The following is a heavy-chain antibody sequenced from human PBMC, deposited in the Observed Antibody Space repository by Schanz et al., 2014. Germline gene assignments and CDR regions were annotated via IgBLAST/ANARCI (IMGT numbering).Heavy chain of an antibody. J-gene: IGHJ6*03. CDR1: GFTFSTYY. CDR2: ISSSSYI. CDR3: ARPSDSSWYMDV. Sequence: EVQLVESGGGLVKPGGSLRLSCAASGFTFSTYYMNWVRQAPGKGLEWVSSISSSSYISYADSVKGRFTISRDNAKNSLYLQMNSLRAEDTAVYYGARPSDSSWYMDVWGKGPTVTVSS. V-gene: IGHV3-21*02. D-gene: IGHD2-21*02.